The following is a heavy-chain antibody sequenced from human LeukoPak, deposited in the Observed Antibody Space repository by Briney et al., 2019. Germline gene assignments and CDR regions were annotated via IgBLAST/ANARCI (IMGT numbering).Heavy chain of an antibody. D-gene: IGHD4-17*01. CDR1: GGSISSYY. V-gene: IGHV4-59*06. CDR2: IYYSGST. Sequence: SETLSLTCIVSGGSISSYYWSWIRQHPGKGLEWIGYIYYSGSTYYNPSLKSRVTISVDTSKNQFSLKLSSVTAADTAVYYCARVLRSFDSDAFDIWGQGTMVTVSS. J-gene: IGHJ3*02. CDR3: ARVLRSFDSDAFDI.